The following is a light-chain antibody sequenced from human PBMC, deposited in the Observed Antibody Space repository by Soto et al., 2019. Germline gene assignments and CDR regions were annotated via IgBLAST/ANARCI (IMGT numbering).Light chain of an antibody. V-gene: IGKV1-9*01. CDR3: QQLNSYPWT. J-gene: IGKJ1*01. CDR1: LGISSY. Sequence: DIELTQSPLFLSASVGDRVTITCRASLGISSYLAWYQQKPGKAPKLLIYAASTLQSGVPSKFSGSGSGTEFTLTISSLQPEDFATYYCQQLNSYPWTFGQGTKVEIK. CDR2: AAS.